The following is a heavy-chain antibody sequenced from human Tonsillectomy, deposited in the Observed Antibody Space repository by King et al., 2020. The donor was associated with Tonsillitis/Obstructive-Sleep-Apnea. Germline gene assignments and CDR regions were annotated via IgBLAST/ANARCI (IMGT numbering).Heavy chain of an antibody. V-gene: IGHV3-15*01. CDR3: TTGYCTNGVCYSPDY. J-gene: IGHJ4*02. Sequence: DVQLVESGGGLVKPGGSLRISCAASGFTFSNAWMSWVRQAPGKGLEWVGRIKSKTDGGTTDYAAPVKGRFTISRDDSKNTLYLQMNSLKTEDTAVYYCTTGYCTNGVCYSPDYWGQGTLVTVFS. D-gene: IGHD2-8*01. CDR1: GFTFSNAW. CDR2: IKSKTDGGTT.